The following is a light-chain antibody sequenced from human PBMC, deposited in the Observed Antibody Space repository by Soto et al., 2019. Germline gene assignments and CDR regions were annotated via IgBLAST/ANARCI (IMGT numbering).Light chain of an antibody. V-gene: IGKV3-20*01. CDR3: QQYGSSPRT. J-gene: IGKJ1*01. CDR2: GAS. CDR1: QSVSSSY. Sequence: EIVLTQSPGTLSLSPGERATLSCRASQSVSSSYLAWYQQKPGQAPRLLIYGASSRATGSPDRFSGSGSGTDFTLTISRLVPEDFAVYYCQQYGSSPRTFGQGTKVEIK.